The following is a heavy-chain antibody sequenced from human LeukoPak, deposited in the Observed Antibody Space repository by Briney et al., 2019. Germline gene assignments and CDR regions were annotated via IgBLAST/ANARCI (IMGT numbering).Heavy chain of an antibody. CDR2: ISGSGGST. CDR1: GFAFSSYA. Sequence: GGSLRLSCAASGFAFSSYAMGWVRQAPGKGLEWISGISGSGGSTYYADSVKGRFTISRDNSKNTLSLQMNSLRAEDTAVYYCAKDNYYDSSGYYGEYFQHWGQGTLVTVSS. D-gene: IGHD3-22*01. V-gene: IGHV3-23*01. CDR3: AKDNYYDSSGYYGEYFQH. J-gene: IGHJ1*01.